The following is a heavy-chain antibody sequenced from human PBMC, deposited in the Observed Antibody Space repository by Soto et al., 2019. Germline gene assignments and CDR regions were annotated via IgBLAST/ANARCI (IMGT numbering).Heavy chain of an antibody. CDR3: GAGQSGYSYVRD. CDR2: INSDGSST. CDR1: GFTFSNYW. Sequence: EVQLVESGGGLVQPGGSLRLSCAASGFTFSNYWMYWVRQAPGKGLVWVSRINSDGSSTSNADSVKGRFTMSRDNVKNTRYVRMSGPRAEETAVCYWGAGQSGYSYVRDWGQGTLVTVSS. J-gene: IGHJ4*02. D-gene: IGHD5-18*01. V-gene: IGHV3-74*01.